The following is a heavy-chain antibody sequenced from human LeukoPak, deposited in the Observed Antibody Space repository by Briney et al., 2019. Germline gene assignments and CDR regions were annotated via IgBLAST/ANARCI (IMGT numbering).Heavy chain of an antibody. V-gene: IGHV3-30-3*01. D-gene: IGHD6-19*01. CDR1: GFTFSSYA. J-gene: IGHJ4*02. CDR3: ARDGHGIAVALGYYFDY. CDR2: ISYDGSNK. Sequence: GGSLRLSCAASGFTFSSYAMHWVRQAPGKGLEWVAVISYDGSNKYYADSVKGRFTISRDNSKNTLYLQMNSLRAEDTAVYYCARDGHGIAVALGYYFDYWGQGTLVTVSS.